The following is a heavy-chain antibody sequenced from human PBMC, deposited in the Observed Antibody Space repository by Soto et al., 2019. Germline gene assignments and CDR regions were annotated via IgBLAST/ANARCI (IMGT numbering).Heavy chain of an antibody. CDR1: GYTFTSYG. CDR3: ARVSYDILTGHNWFDP. D-gene: IGHD3-9*01. V-gene: IGHV1-18*01. J-gene: IGHJ5*02. Sequence: APVKVSCKASGYTFTSYGISWVRQAPGQGLEWMGWISAYNGNTNYAQKLQGRVTMTTDTSTSTAYMELRSLRSDDTAVYYCARVSYDILTGHNWFDPWGQGTLVTVSS. CDR2: ISAYNGNT.